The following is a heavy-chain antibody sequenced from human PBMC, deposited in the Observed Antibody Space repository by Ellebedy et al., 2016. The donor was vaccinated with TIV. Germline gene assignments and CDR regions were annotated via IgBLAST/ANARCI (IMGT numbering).Heavy chain of an antibody. V-gene: IGHV4-4*07. CDR2: MSASGSN. CDR1: GGSISSYY. CDR3: ARGEVTLYYYGMDV. Sequence: MPSETLSLTCTVSGGSISSYYWTWIRQPAGKGLEWIGRMSASGSNNYNPSLKSRVSMSVDTSKNQFSLKLSSVTAADTAVYYCARGEVTLYYYGMDVWGQGTTVTVSS. J-gene: IGHJ6*02.